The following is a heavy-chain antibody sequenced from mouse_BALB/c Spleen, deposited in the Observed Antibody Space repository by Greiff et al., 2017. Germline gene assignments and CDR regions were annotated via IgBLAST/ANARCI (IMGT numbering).Heavy chain of an antibody. D-gene: IGHD2-4*01. J-gene: IGHJ4*01. CDR1: GYAFSSYW. V-gene: IGHV1-80*01. CDR3: ARSVIKDYAMDY. CDR2: IYPGDGDT. Sequence: VQLQQSGAELVRPGSSVKISCKASGYAFSSYWMNWVKQRPGQGLVWIGQIYPGDGDTNYNGKFKGKATLTADKSSSTAYMQLSSLTSEDSAVYFCARSVIKDYAMDYWGQGTSVTVSS.